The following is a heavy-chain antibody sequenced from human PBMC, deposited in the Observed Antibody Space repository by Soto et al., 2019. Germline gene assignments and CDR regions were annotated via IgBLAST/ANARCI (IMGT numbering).Heavy chain of an antibody. Sequence: GASVKVSCKASGFTFTSSAVQWVRQARGQRLEWIGWIVVGSGNTNYAQEFQERVTITRDMSTSTAYMELSSLRSEDTAVYYCAAGEVVLRFLEWSLAFDIWGQGTMVTVSS. D-gene: IGHD3-3*01. J-gene: IGHJ3*02. CDR2: IVVGSGNT. CDR3: AAGEVVLRFLEWSLAFDI. CDR1: GFTFTSSA. V-gene: IGHV1-58*01.